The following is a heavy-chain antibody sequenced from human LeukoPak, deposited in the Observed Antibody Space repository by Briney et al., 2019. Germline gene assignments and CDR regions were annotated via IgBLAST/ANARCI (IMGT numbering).Heavy chain of an antibody. CDR1: GGSISSYY. Sequence: SETLSLTCTVSGGSISSYYWSWIRQPPGKGLEWIGYIYYSGSTNYNPSLKSRVTISVDTSKNQFSLKLSSVTAADTAVYYCARGPGGSYSFDYWGQGTLVTVSS. CDR3: ARGPGGSYSFDY. CDR2: IYYSGST. J-gene: IGHJ4*02. D-gene: IGHD1-26*01. V-gene: IGHV4-59*12.